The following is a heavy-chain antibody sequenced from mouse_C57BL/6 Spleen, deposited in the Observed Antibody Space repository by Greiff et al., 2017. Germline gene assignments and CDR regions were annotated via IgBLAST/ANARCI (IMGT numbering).Heavy chain of an antibody. Sequence: QVQLQQPGAELVKPGASVKMSCKASGYTFTSYWITWVKQRPGQGLEWIGDIYPGSGSTNYNEKFKSKATLTVDTASSTAYMQLSSLTSEDSAVYYCARDGYYDAMDYWGQGTSVTVSS. CDR1: GYTFTSYW. CDR3: ARDGYYDAMDY. J-gene: IGHJ4*01. CDR2: IYPGSGST. V-gene: IGHV1-55*01. D-gene: IGHD2-3*01.